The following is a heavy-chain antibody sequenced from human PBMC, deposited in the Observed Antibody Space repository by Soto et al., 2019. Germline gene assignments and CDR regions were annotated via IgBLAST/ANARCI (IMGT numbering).Heavy chain of an antibody. V-gene: IGHV3-30*03. CDR2: ISDTGSSH. D-gene: IGHD2-2*01. CDR1: GFTFSSYG. J-gene: IGHJ4*02. CDR3: ARDRGGDCPDNSCYFGADY. Sequence: GGSLRLSCVGSGFTFSSYGMHWVRQAPGKGLECVAVISDTGSSHYYAASVEGRFTISRENSKNTLSLHMDRLRVEDTAVYYCARDRGGDCPDNSCYFGADYWGQGTPVTVSS.